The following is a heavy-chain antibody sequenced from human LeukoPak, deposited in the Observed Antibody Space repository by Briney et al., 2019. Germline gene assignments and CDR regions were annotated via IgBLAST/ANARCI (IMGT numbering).Heavy chain of an antibody. CDR3: ARANSGWYFTSFAY. V-gene: IGHV4-34*01. CDR2: INHSGST. J-gene: IGHJ4*02. D-gene: IGHD6-19*01. Sequence: SETLSLTCTVSGGSISSYYWSWIRQPPGKGLEWIGEINHSGSTNYNPSLKSRVTISVDTSKNQFSLKLSSVTAADTAVYYCARANSGWYFTSFAYWGQGTLVTVSS. CDR1: GGSISSYY.